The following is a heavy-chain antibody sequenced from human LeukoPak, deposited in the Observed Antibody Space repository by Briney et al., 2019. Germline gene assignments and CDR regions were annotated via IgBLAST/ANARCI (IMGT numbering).Heavy chain of an antibody. D-gene: IGHD4-23*01. J-gene: IGHJ6*03. V-gene: IGHV1-69*01. CDR3: ARGREEGAGNAVTYYYFMDV. Sequence: ASVNVSCKASVGSFSTYAISWVRQAPGQGLEWMGGIIPIHSTANYAHRFQGRGTITSEESTKTAYMELRSLRSEDTAVYYCARGREEGAGNAVTYYYFMDVWGQGTTVTVSS. CDR2: IIPIHSTA. CDR1: VGSFSTYA.